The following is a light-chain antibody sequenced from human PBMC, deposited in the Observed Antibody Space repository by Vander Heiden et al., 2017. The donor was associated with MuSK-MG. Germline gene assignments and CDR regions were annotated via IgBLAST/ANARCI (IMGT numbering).Light chain of an antibody. Sequence: EAVFPQPPGTLSVSPGERATLSCRASQSVSSIYLAWYQQKAGQAPRLLIYGASSRATGIPDRFSGSGSGTDFTLTISRLEPEDFAVYYCQQCGSSITFGQGTRLEIK. V-gene: IGKV3-20*01. CDR3: QQCGSSIT. J-gene: IGKJ5*01. CDR2: GAS. CDR1: QSVSSIY.